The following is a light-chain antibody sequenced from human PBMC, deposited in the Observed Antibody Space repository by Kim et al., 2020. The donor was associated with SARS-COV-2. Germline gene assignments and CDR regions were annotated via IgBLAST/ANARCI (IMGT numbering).Light chain of an antibody. CDR2: GQD. J-gene: IGLJ3*02. Sequence: SSELTQDPAVSVALVQTVRITCQGDSLRTYYASWYQQRPGQAPLLVIYGQDSRPSGIPDRFSGSTSGNTASLTITGAQAEDEADYCCHSRDSSGGVFGGGTQLTVL. V-gene: IGLV3-19*01. CDR3: HSRDSSGGV. CDR1: SLRTYY.